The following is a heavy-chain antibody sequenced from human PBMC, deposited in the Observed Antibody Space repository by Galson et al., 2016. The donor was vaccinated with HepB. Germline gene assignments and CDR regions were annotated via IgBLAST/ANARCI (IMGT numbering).Heavy chain of an antibody. CDR1: KFRFSASG. D-gene: IGHD5-18*01. Sequence: LRLSCAASKFRFSASGMHWVRQAPGKGLEWVAVISYDGSNKYYADSVKGRFTISRDNSKNTLHLQMDGLKAEDTAIYYCAEHTYIYASATFSGFDSWGQGTLVTVSS. V-gene: IGHV3-30*18. J-gene: IGHJ4*02. CDR2: ISYDGSNK. CDR3: AEHTYIYASATFSGFDS.